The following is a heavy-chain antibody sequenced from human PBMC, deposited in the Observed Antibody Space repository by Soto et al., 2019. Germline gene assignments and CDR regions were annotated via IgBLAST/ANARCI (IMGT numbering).Heavy chain of an antibody. CDR2: ILPIFGRT. CDR3: ATGGRGYSYAPRFYFEY. D-gene: IGHD5-18*01. J-gene: IGHJ4*02. V-gene: IGHV1-69*01. Sequence: QVQLVQSGAEVKKPGSSGKVTCKASGAIFSSNAISWVRQAPGQVLEWMGGILPIFGRTNYAQKLQGRVTITADESTRTSYMELSSLKSEDTAVYYCATGGRGYSYAPRFYFEYWSQGTLVTVSS. CDR1: GAIFSSNA.